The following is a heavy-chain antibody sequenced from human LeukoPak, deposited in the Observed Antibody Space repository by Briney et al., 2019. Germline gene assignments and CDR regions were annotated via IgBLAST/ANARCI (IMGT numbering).Heavy chain of an antibody. Sequence: PSETLFLTCTVSGGSISSGGYYWSWIRQHPGKGLEWIGYIYYSGSTYYNPSLKSRVTISVDTSKNQFSLKLSSVTAADTAVYYCARVGFDDSDAFDTWGQGTMVTVSS. D-gene: IGHD3-16*01. J-gene: IGHJ3*02. CDR3: ARVGFDDSDAFDT. V-gene: IGHV4-31*03. CDR2: IYYSGST. CDR1: GGSISSGGYY.